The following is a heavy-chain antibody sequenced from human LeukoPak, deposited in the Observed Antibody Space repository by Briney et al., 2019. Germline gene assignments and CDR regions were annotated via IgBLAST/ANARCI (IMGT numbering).Heavy chain of an antibody. CDR3: ASTKSSRYFDWLLSTGYYMDV. V-gene: IGHV4-38-2*01. D-gene: IGHD3-9*01. Sequence: PSETLSLTCAVSGYSISSGYYWGWIRQPPGKGLEWIGSIYHSGSTYYNLSLKSRVTISVDTSKNQFSLKLSSVTVADTAVSYCASTKSSRYFDWLLSTGYYMDVWGKGTTVTVSS. J-gene: IGHJ6*03. CDR1: GYSISSGYY. CDR2: IYHSGST.